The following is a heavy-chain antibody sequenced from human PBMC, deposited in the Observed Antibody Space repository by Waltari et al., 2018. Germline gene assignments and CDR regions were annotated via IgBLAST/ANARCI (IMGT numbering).Heavy chain of an antibody. CDR2: IYYGGST. CDR3: ARGGGTVAGTTSWDY. CDR1: GGSISSYY. Sequence: QVQLQESGPGLVKPSETLSLTCTVSGGSISSYYWSWIRQPPGKGLEWIGYIYYGGSTNYNPSLKGRVTISVDTSKNQFSRKLSSVTAADTAVYYCARGGGTVAGTTSWDYWGQGTLVTVSS. J-gene: IGHJ4*02. V-gene: IGHV4-59*01. D-gene: IGHD6-19*01.